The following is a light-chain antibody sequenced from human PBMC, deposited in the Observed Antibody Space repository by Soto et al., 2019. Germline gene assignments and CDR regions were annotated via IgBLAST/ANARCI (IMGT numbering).Light chain of an antibody. Sequence: AAQLTQSPSSLSASVGDRVTMSCRASQDIGNALAWYQQKPGKAPKVLIYDASSLKSGVPSRFSGSGSGTDFTLTISSLEPEDFAVYYCQQRSNWPWTFGQGTKVDI. J-gene: IGKJ1*01. V-gene: IGKV1-13*02. CDR2: DAS. CDR3: QQRSNWPWT. CDR1: QDIGNA.